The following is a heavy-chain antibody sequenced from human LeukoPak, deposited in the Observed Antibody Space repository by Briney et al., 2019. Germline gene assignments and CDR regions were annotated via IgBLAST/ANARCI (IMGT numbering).Heavy chain of an antibody. V-gene: IGHV3-74*01. CDR2: VNEDGSET. CDR1: GFTFSDYY. CDR3: VSFYETY. D-gene: IGHD2/OR15-2a*01. Sequence: GGSLRLSCVASGFTFSDYYMSWVRQAPGKGLEWVSRVNEDGSETNYADSVKGRFTISKDNAKNTVYLQMNSLRAEDTAVYYCVSFYETYWGRGTLVTVSS. J-gene: IGHJ4*02.